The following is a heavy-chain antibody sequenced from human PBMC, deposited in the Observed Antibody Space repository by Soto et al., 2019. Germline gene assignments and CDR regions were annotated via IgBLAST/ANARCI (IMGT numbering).Heavy chain of an antibody. CDR1: GYTFSDYY. J-gene: IGHJ5*01. V-gene: IGHV1-2*04. CDR3: ARGRYCLTGRCFPNWFDS. D-gene: IGHD7-27*01. CDR2: INPKSGDR. Sequence: ASVKVSCKASGYTFSDYYIHWVRQAPGQGLQWMGCINPKSGDRRYAQMFRGWVFMTRDTSISTAYMEVSGLKSDDTAVYFCARGRYCLTGRCFPNWFDSWGQGALVTVSS.